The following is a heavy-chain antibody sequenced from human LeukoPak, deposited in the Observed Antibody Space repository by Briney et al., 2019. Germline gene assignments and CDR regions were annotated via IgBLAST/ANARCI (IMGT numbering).Heavy chain of an antibody. V-gene: IGHV3-21*04. D-gene: IGHD5-12*01. CDR3: AREGGGYSGYDLHIPYYFDY. CDR1: GFTFSSYS. J-gene: IGHJ4*02. CDR2: ISSSSSYI. Sequence: PGGSLRLSCAASGFTFSSYSMNWVRQAPGKGLEWVSSISSSSSYIYYADSVKGRFTISRDNAKNSLYLQMNSLRAEDTALYYCAREGGGYSGYDLHIPYYFDYWGQGTLVTVSS.